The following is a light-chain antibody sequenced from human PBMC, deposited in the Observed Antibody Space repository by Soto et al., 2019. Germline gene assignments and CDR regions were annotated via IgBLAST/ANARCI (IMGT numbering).Light chain of an antibody. V-gene: IGKV1-39*01. Sequence: DIQRPQSPSSLSASVGDRVTITCRRSQPIDDYLNWYQQKRGKAPTLXIYTTSNLQSGVPSRFSGSGSATQFTLTISSLQPEDFATYDCQQHYNTTRTFGQGTKVDIK. CDR3: QQHYNTTRT. CDR1: QPIDDY. J-gene: IGKJ1*01. CDR2: TTS.